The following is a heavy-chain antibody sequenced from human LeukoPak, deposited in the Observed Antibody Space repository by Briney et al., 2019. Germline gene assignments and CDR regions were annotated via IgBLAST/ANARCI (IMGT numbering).Heavy chain of an antibody. CDR1: GFTFRSSV. D-gene: IGHD1-26*01. J-gene: IGHJ4*02. V-gene: IGHV3-23*01. CDR2: ITGDGGGT. Sequence: GGSLRLSCVASGFTFRSSVMSWVRQAPGKRLEWVSAITGDGGGTNHADSVKGRFTISRDNSKNTLYLQMDSLRAEDTAVYYCAKETSSGNFVTIDCWGQGTLVTASS. CDR3: AKETSSGNFVTIDC.